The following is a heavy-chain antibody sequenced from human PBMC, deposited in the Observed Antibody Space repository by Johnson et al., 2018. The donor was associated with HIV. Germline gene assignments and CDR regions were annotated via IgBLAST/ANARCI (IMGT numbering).Heavy chain of an antibody. Sequence: VQLVESGGGVVQPGRSLRLSCAASAFTFRSYSMHWVRQAPGKGLEWVAVISYDGINKYYADSVKGRFTISRDNSKNTLFLQMNSLRVEDTAIYYCARHWAAAGRDAFDIWGQGTMVSVSS. CDR2: ISYDGINK. CDR3: ARHWAAAGRDAFDI. V-gene: IGHV3-30-3*01. D-gene: IGHD6-13*01. J-gene: IGHJ3*02. CDR1: AFTFRSYS.